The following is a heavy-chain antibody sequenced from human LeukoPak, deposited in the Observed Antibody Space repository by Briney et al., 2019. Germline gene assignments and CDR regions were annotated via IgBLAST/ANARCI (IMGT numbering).Heavy chain of an antibody. CDR3: ARGDRSSWYGGYYYYYMDV. CDR1: GYSISSGYY. J-gene: IGHJ6*03. Sequence: SQTLSLTCTVSGYSISSGYYWGWIRQPPGKGLEWIGSIYHSGSTYYNPSLKSRVTISVDTSKNQFSLKLSSVTAADTAVYYCARGDRSSWYGGYYYYYMDVWGKGTTVTVSS. CDR2: IYHSGST. V-gene: IGHV4-38-2*02. D-gene: IGHD6-13*01.